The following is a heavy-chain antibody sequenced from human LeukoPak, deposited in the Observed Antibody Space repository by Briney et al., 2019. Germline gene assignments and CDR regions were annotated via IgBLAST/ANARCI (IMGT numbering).Heavy chain of an antibody. D-gene: IGHD1-26*01. CDR3: ARVGGNYPIN. CDR2: INPSGGST. Sequence: ASVKVSCKASGYTFTSNYMLWVRQAPGQGLERMGIINPSGGSTSYAQKFQGRVTMTRDTSTSTVYMELSSLRSEDTAVYYCARVGGNYPINWGQGSLVTVSS. CDR1: GYTFTSNY. J-gene: IGHJ4*02. V-gene: IGHV1-46*01.